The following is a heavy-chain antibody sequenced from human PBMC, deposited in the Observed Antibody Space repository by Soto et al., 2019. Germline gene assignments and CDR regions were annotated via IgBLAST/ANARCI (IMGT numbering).Heavy chain of an antibody. CDR1: GYTFTSYG. Sequence: GASVKVSCKASGYTFTSYGISWVRQAPGQGLEWMGWISAYNGNTNYAQKLKSRVTISVDTSKNQFSLKLSSVTAADTAVYYCARGKTRSVAGKETFFDYWGQGTLVTVSS. CDR2: ISAYNGNT. D-gene: IGHD6-19*01. CDR3: ARGKTRSVAGKETFFDY. J-gene: IGHJ4*02. V-gene: IGHV1-18*01.